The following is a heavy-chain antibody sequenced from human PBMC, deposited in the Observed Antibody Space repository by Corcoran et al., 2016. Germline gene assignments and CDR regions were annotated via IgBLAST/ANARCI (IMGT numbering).Heavy chain of an antibody. CDR1: GGTFSSYA. V-gene: IGHV1-69*01. J-gene: IGHJ3*02. D-gene: IGHD2-2*01. CDR2: IIPIFGTA. Sequence: QVQLVQSGAEVKKPGSSVKVSCKASGGTFSSYAISWVRQAPGQGLEWMGGIIPIFGTANYAQKFQGRVTITADESTSTAYMELSSLRSEDTAVYYCASPLEDCSSTSCYYAFDIWGQGTMVTVSS. CDR3: ASPLEDCSSTSCYYAFDI.